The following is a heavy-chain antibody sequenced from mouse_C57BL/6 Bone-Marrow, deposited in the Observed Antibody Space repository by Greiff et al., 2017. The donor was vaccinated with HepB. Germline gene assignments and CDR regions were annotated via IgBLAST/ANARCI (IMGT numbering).Heavy chain of an antibody. CDR1: GFNIKDDY. J-gene: IGHJ3*01. V-gene: IGHV14-4*01. Sequence: EVKLQQSGAELVRPGASVKLSCTASGFNIKDDYMHWVKQRPEQGLEWIGWIDPENGDTEYASKFQGKATITADTSSNTAYLQLSSLTSEDTAVYYCTTGDGAYWGQGTLVTVSA. CDR3: TTGDGAY. D-gene: IGHD3-3*01. CDR2: IDPENGDT.